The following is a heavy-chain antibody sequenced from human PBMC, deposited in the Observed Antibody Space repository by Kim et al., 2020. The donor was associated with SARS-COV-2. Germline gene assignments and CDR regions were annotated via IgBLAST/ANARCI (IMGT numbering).Heavy chain of an antibody. J-gene: IGHJ2*01. CDR1: GFTVSSNY. V-gene: IGHV3-53*01. CDR2: IYSGGST. D-gene: IGHD3-10*01. Sequence: GGSLRLSCAASGFTVSSNYMSWVRQAPGKGLEWVSVIYSGGSTYYADSVKGRFTISRDNSKNTLYLQMNSLRAEDTAVYYCARGGSTMVRGVISWYFDLWGRGTLVTVSS. CDR3: ARGGSTMVRGVISWYFDL.